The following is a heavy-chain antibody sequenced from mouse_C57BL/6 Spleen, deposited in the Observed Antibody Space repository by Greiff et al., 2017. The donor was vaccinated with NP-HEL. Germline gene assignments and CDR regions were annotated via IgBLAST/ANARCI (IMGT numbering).Heavy chain of an antibody. Sequence: EVKLVESGPGMVKPSQSLSLTCTVTGYSITSGYDWHWIRHFPGNKLEWMGYISYSGSTNYNPSLKSRISITHDTSKNHFFLKLNSVTTEDTATYYCARGYYGNLDYWGQGTTLTVSS. CDR3: ARGYYGNLDY. V-gene: IGHV3-1*01. CDR2: ISYSGST. CDR1: GYSITSGYD. J-gene: IGHJ2*01. D-gene: IGHD2-1*01.